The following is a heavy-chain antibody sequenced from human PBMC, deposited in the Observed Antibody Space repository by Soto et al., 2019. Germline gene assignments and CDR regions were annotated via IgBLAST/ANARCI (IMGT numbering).Heavy chain of an antibody. V-gene: IGHV3-23*01. CDR1: GFSFGSFA. Sequence: PGGSLRLSCAASGFSFGSFAMSWVRQAPGKGLEWVSSISYGSTFYADSVKGRFTIFNDISKNTLFLQMNSLRAEDTAVYYCAKELSSMWFTLDDWGQGTLVTVYS. D-gene: IGHD6-13*01. CDR3: AKELSSMWFTLDD. CDR2: ISYGST. J-gene: IGHJ4*02.